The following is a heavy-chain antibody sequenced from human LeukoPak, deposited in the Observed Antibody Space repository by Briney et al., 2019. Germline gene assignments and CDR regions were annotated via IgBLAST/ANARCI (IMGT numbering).Heavy chain of an antibody. D-gene: IGHD2-2*01. CDR1: GGSFSGYY. V-gene: IGHV4-34*01. J-gene: IGHJ5*02. Sequence: SETLSLTCAVYGGSFSGYYWSWLRQPPGKGLEWIGGINHSGSTNYNPSLKSRVTISVDTSKNQFSLKLSSVTAADTAVYYCAIHIVVVPAAKKKNWFDPWGQGTLVTVSS. CDR3: AIHIVVVPAAKKKNWFDP. CDR2: INHSGST.